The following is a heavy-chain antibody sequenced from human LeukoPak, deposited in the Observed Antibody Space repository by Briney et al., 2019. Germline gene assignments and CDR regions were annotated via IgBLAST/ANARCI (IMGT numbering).Heavy chain of an antibody. V-gene: IGHV1-18*01. CDR2: ISAYNGNT. D-gene: IGHD6-19*01. J-gene: IGHJ4*02. CDR3: ARDLKMGYSSGRYSWGTGSSNDY. CDR1: GYTFTSYG. Sequence: ASVKVSCKASGYTFTSYGISGVRQAPGQGLEWMGWISAYNGNTNYAQKFQGRITMTTDTSTSTAYMELRSLRSDDTAVYYCARDLKMGYSSGRYSWGTGSSNDYWGQGTLVTVSS.